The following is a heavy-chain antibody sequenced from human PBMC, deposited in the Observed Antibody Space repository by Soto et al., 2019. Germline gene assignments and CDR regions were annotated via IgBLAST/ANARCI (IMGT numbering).Heavy chain of an antibody. CDR3: AKDRGTYCGGDCYPDWYFDL. J-gene: IGHJ2*01. D-gene: IGHD2-21*02. Sequence: EVQLLESGGGLVQPGGSLRLSCAASGFTFSSYAMSWVRQAPGKGLEWVSAISGSGGSTYYADSVKGRFTISRDNSKNTLYLQMNSLRAEDTAVYYCAKDRGTYCGGDCYPDWYFDLWGRGTLVTVSS. CDR2: ISGSGGST. V-gene: IGHV3-23*01. CDR1: GFTFSSYA.